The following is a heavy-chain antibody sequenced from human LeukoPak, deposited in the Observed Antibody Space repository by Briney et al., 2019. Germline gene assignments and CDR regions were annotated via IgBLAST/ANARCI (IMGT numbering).Heavy chain of an antibody. Sequence: GGSLRLSCAASGFTFSSYAMSWVRQAPGKGLDWVSSINGGGGSTYYADSVKGRFTISRDNSKNTLYLQMNSLRAEDTAVYYCARDRICSGGSCYSHWFDPWGQGTLVTVSS. J-gene: IGHJ5*02. D-gene: IGHD2-15*01. V-gene: IGHV3-23*01. CDR2: INGGGGST. CDR3: ARDRICSGGSCYSHWFDP. CDR1: GFTFSSYA.